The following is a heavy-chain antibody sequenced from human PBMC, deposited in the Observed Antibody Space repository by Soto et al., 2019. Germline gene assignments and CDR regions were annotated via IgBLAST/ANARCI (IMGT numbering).Heavy chain of an antibody. V-gene: IGHV4-39*07. CDR1: GGSISSSSYY. CDR2: IYYSGST. CDR3: ARAPSTLEYFQH. Sequence: SETLSLTCTVSGGSISSSSYYWGWIRQHPGKGLEWIGCIYYSGSTYYNPSLKSRVTISVDTSKNQFSLKLSSVTAADTAVYYCARAPSTLEYFQHWGQGTLVTVSS. J-gene: IGHJ1*01.